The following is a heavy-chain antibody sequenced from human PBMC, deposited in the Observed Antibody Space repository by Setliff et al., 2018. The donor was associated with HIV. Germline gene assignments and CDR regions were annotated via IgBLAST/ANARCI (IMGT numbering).Heavy chain of an antibody. CDR2: MSYDGNNK. CDR1: GFIFSSYA. Sequence: LRLSCAASGFIFSSYAMHWVRQAPGKGLEWVAVMSYDGNNKYYADSVKGRFTISRDNSKNTLYLQMNSLRAEDTAVYYCAKDPRAAVATICDYWGQGTLVTVSS. D-gene: IGHD5-12*01. J-gene: IGHJ4*02. V-gene: IGHV3-30*07. CDR3: AKDPRAAVATICDY.